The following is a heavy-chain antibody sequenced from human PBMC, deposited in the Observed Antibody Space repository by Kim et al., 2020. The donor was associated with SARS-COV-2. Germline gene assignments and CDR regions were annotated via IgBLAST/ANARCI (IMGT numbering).Heavy chain of an antibody. J-gene: IGHJ5*02. CDR2: MYYSGTT. CDR1: GDSISSGTHF. D-gene: IGHD6-13*01. Sequence: SETLSLTCSVSGDSISSGTHFWGWIRQTPEKGLEWIVNMYYSGTTYYNPSLKSRVTMSLDTSKNQFSLRLTSVTAADTAVYYCAGLPYSSSWYRWFDPWGQGTVVTVSS. CDR3: AGLPYSSSWYRWFDP. V-gene: IGHV4-39*01.